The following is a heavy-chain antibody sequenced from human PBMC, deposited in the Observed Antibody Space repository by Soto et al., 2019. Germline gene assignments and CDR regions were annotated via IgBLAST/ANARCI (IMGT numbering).Heavy chain of an antibody. D-gene: IGHD1-1*01. CDR2: IWYDGSNE. CDR1: GFTFSSYG. Sequence: QVLLVESGGGVAQPGRSLRLSCAASGFTFSSYGMHWVRQAPGKGLEWVSLIWYDGSNEDYADSMKGRFTISRDNSKNTLYLHMNTLRAEDTAVYYCARGTGNKYYDMDVWGQGTTVTVSS. J-gene: IGHJ6*02. V-gene: IGHV3-33*01. CDR3: ARGTGNKYYDMDV.